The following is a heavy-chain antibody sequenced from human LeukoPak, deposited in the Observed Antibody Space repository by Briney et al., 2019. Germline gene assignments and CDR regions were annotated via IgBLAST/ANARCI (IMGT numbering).Heavy chain of an antibody. CDR2: ISSSGSTI. Sequence: PGGFLRLSCAASGFTFSDYYMSWIRQAPGKGLEWVSYISSSGSTIYYADSVKGRFTISRDNAENSLYLQMNSLRAEDTAVYYCARDYYDSSGYYYFDYWGQGTLVTVSS. V-gene: IGHV3-11*04. J-gene: IGHJ4*02. D-gene: IGHD3-22*01. CDR3: ARDYYDSSGYYYFDY. CDR1: GFTFSDYY.